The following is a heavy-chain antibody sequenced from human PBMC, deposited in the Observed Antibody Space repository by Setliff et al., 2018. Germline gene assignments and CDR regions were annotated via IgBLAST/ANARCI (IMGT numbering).Heavy chain of an antibody. V-gene: IGHV4-39*01. CDR2: IYYSGTT. CDR3: ARGRYYESNSYYFPFDF. CDR1: GGSVSSSSYY. Sequence: SETLSLTCTVSGGSVSSSSYYWGWIRQPPGKGLEWIGTIYYSGTTYYSPSLKSRVTISVDTSKNQFSLKLTSVTAADTAVYYCARGRYYESNSYYFPFDFWGQGMLVTVSS. J-gene: IGHJ4*02. D-gene: IGHD3-22*01.